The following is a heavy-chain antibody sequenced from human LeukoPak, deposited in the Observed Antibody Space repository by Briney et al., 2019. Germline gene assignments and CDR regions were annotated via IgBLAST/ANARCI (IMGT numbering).Heavy chain of an antibody. V-gene: IGHV3-48*01. D-gene: IGHD5-18*01. CDR1: GFTFSNYA. Sequence: GGSLRLSCAASGFTFSNYAMNWVRQAPGKGLEWVSYVSRDGATRSYADSATGRFTISRDNDKNSLYLQVNSLRAEDTAVYYCARGRGYSYDTDYWGQGTLVTVSS. CDR3: ARGRGYSYDTDY. J-gene: IGHJ4*02. CDR2: VSRDGATR.